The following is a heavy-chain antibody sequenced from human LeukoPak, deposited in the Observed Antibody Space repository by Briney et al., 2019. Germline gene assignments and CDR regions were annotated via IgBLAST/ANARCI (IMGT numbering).Heavy chain of an antibody. V-gene: IGHV4-59*01. D-gene: IGHD6-19*01. CDR3: ARTQQWLVRGLDAFDI. J-gene: IGHJ3*02. CDR2: IYYTGST. CDR1: GGSISTYY. Sequence: PSETLSLTCTVSGGSISTYYWSWVRQPPGKGLEWIGYIYYTGSTNYNPSLKSRVTMSVDTSKTQFSLKLSSVTAADTAVYYCARTQQWLVRGLDAFDIWGQGTMVTVSS.